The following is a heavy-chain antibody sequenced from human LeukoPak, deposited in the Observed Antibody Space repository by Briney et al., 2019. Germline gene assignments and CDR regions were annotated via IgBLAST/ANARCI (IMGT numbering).Heavy chain of an antibody. D-gene: IGHD4-11*01. Sequence: SETLCLTCTVSGGSISSYYWSWIRQPPGKGLEWIGYIYYSGSTNYNPSLKSRVTISVDTSKNQFSLKLSSVTAADTAVYYCARRPPVATGYYYYGMDVWGQGTTVTVSS. CDR3: ARRPPVATGYYYYGMDV. J-gene: IGHJ6*02. CDR2: IYYSGST. CDR1: GGSISSYY. V-gene: IGHV4-59*08.